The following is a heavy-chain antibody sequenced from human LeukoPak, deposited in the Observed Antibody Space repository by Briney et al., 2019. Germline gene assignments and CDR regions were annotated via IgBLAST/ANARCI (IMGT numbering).Heavy chain of an antibody. CDR2: INHSGST. CDR1: GGPFSGHY. D-gene: IGHD5-24*01. J-gene: IGHJ5*01. V-gene: IGHV4-34*01. Sequence: SGTLSLTCAVYGGPFSGHYWSWIRQPPGRGLEWIGEINHSGSTNYNPPLERRLTISVDTSKNQFSLKLTSVTAADTAVYFCASRRDGYVNPFDSWGRGTLVTVSS. CDR3: ASRRDGYVNPFDS.